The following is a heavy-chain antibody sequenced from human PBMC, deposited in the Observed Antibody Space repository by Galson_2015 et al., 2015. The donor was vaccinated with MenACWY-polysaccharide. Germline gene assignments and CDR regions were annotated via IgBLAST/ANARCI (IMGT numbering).Heavy chain of an antibody. CDR2: IWYDGTGK. V-gene: IGHV3-33*06. D-gene: IGHD3-3*01. Sequence: SLRLSCAASGFAFSDYVIHWVRQAPGKGLEWVAAIWYDGTGKYSEESVKGRFTISGDNSQNTLYLQMNSLRAEDTAVYYCAKSDYDDAGGYGLDVWGQGTTVIVS. CDR3: AKSDYDDAGGYGLDV. CDR1: GFAFSDYV. J-gene: IGHJ6*02.